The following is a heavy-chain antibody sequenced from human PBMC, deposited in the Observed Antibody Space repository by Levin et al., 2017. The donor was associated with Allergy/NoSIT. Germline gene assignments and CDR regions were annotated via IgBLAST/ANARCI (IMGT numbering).Heavy chain of an antibody. CDR1: GGSFSGYY. Sequence: PSETLSLTCAVYGGSFSGYYWSWIRQPPGKGLEWIGEINHSGSTNYNPSLKSRVTISVDTSKNQFSLKLSSVTAADTAVYYCAREAPVDGYNYDYWGQGTLVTVSS. CDR3: AREAPVDGYNYDY. V-gene: IGHV4-34*01. D-gene: IGHD5-24*01. CDR2: INHSGST. J-gene: IGHJ4*02.